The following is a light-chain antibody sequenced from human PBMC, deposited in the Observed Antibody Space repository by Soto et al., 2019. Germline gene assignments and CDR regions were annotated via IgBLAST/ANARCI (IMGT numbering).Light chain of an antibody. CDR1: SSNIGSSS. Sequence: QSVLTQPPSASGTPGPRVTISCSGSSSNIGSSSVNWYQQLPGTATKLLIYTNNQRPSGVPDRFSGSKSGTSASLAISGLQSEDEADYYCAAWDDSLNGYLFGTGTKLTVL. V-gene: IGLV1-44*01. J-gene: IGLJ1*01. CDR2: TNN. CDR3: AAWDDSLNGYL.